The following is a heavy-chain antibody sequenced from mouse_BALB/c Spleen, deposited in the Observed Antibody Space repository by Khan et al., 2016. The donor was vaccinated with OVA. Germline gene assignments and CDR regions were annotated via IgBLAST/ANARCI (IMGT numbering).Heavy chain of an antibody. CDR1: GYSIISDYA. D-gene: IGHD2-3*01. Sequence: EVKLEESGPGLVKPSQSLSLTCTVTGYSIISDYAWNWIRQFPGNKLEWMGYISSSGSTNYNPALKSRISITRDTSKNQFFLQLNSVTTEDTATYYCARDGSRYNYAMDYWGQGTSVTVSS. V-gene: IGHV3-2*02. J-gene: IGHJ4*01. CDR3: ARDGSRYNYAMDY. CDR2: ISSSGST.